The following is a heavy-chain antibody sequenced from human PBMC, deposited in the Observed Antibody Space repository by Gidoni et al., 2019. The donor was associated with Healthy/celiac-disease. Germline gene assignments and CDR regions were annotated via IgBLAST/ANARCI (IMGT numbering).Heavy chain of an antibody. J-gene: IGHJ4*02. CDR2: ISWDGGST. CDR1: GFTFDDYT. V-gene: IGHV3-43*01. D-gene: IGHD2-21*01. CDR3: AKGGEMATIFDY. Sequence: EVQLVESGGVVVQPGGSLRLSCAASGFTFDDYTMHWVRQAPGKGLEWVSLISWDGGSTYYADSVKGRFTTSRDNSKNSLYLQMNSLRTEDTALYYCAKGGEMATIFDYWGQGTLVTVSS.